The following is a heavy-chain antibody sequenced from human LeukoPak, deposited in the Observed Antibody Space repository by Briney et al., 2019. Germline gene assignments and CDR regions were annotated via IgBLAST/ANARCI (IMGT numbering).Heavy chain of an antibody. Sequence: SETLSLTCTASGGSISSRSYYWGWIRQPPGKGLEWIGSINYSGTTYYNPSLKSRVTISVDTSKNQFSLRLSSVTAADTAVYYCARVDIAVVPSTTFDYWGQGTLVTVSS. CDR1: GGSISSRSYY. J-gene: IGHJ4*02. CDR2: INYSGTT. V-gene: IGHV4-39*01. CDR3: ARVDIAVVPSTTFDY. D-gene: IGHD2-2*01.